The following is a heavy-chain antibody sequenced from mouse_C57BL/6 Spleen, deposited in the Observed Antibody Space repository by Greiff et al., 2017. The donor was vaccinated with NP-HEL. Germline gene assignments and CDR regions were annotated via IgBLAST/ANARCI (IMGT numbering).Heavy chain of an antibody. V-gene: IGHV1-64*01. Sequence: QVQLQQPGAELVKPGASVKLSCKASGYTFTSYWMHWVKQRPGQGPEWIGMIHPNSGSTNYNEKFKSKATLTVDKSSSTAYMQLSSLTSEDSAVYYCARNTMDAMDYWGQGTSVTVSS. D-gene: IGHD1-1*02. J-gene: IGHJ4*01. CDR3: ARNTMDAMDY. CDR2: IHPNSGST. CDR1: GYTFTSYW.